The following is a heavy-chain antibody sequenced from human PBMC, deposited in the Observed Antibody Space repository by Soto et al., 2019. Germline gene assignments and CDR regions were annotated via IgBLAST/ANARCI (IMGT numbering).Heavy chain of an antibody. CDR1: GGSISSYY. Sequence: TSETLSLTCTVSGGSISSYYWSWIRQPPGKGLEWIGYIYYSGSTNYNPSLKSRVTISVDTSKNQFSLKLSSVTAADTAVYYCARVKGGTRYSSSWYHAFDIWGQGTMVTVSS. V-gene: IGHV4-59*01. J-gene: IGHJ3*02. CDR3: ARVKGGTRYSSSWYHAFDI. CDR2: IYYSGST. D-gene: IGHD6-13*01.